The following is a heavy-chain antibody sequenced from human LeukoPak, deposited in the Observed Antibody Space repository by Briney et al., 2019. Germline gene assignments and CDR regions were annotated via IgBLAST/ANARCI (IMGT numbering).Heavy chain of an antibody. CDR2: IYYSGST. V-gene: IGHV4-39*07. CDR1: GGSISSSSYY. Sequence: SSETLSLTCTVSGGSISSSSYYWGWIRQPPGKGLEWIGSIYYSGSTYYNPSLKSRVTISVDTSKNQFSLKLSSVTAADTAVYYCAREYSGSYYYYYYYMDVWGKGTTVTVSS. J-gene: IGHJ6*03. D-gene: IGHD1-26*01. CDR3: AREYSGSYYYYYYYMDV.